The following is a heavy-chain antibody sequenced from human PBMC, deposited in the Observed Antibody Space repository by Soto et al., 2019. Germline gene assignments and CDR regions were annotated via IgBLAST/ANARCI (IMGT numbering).Heavy chain of an antibody. CDR3: ATTGPY. Sequence: QVQLVESGGGVVQPGRSLRLSCAASGFTFSSYGMHWVSQAPGKGLEWVAVIWFDGSNKFYADSVKGRFTISRDNSKSTVSLQMNSLRDEYSAAYYCATTGPYWGQGTLVTVSS. CDR1: GFTFSSYG. CDR2: IWFDGSNK. V-gene: IGHV3-33*01. J-gene: IGHJ4*02.